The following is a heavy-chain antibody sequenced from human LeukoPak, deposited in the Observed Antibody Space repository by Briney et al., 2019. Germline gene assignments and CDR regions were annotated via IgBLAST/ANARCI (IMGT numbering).Heavy chain of an antibody. CDR1: GGSFSGYY. CDR2: INHSGST. J-gene: IGHJ4*02. Sequence: RSSETLSLTCAVYGGSFSGYYWSWIRQPPGKGLEWIGEINHSGSTNYNPSLKSRVTISVDTSKNQFSLKLSSVTAADTAVYYCARVAATIRRIDYWGQGTLVTVSS. D-gene: IGHD5-24*01. V-gene: IGHV4-34*01. CDR3: ARVAATIRRIDY.